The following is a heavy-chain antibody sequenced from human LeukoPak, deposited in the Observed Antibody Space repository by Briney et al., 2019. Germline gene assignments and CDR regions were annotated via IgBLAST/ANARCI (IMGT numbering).Heavy chain of an antibody. CDR1: GDSISSGNYN. D-gene: IGHD3-10*01. CDR3: ARQSGSGIDY. Sequence: PSETLSLTCTVSGDSISSGNYNWGWIRQPPGKGLEWIGSIYYSGSTYYNPSLKSRVTISVDTSKNQFSLKLSSVTAADTAVHYCARQSGSGIDYWGQGTLVTVSS. CDR2: IYYSGST. J-gene: IGHJ4*02. V-gene: IGHV4-39*01.